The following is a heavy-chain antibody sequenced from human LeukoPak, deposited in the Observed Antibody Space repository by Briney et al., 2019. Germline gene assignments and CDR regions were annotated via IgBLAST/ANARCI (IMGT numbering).Heavy chain of an antibody. D-gene: IGHD3-9*01. CDR2: IKSKTDGGTT. J-gene: IGHJ1*01. Sequence: GGSLRLSCEASGSGFTFGNFGMSWVRQAPGKGLEWVGRIKSKTDGGTTDYAAPVKGRFTISRDDSKNTLYLQMNSLKTEDTAVYYCTTQYYDILTGLPEYFQHWGQGTLVTVSS. CDR3: TTQYYDILTGLPEYFQH. CDR1: GSGFTFGNFG. V-gene: IGHV3-15*01.